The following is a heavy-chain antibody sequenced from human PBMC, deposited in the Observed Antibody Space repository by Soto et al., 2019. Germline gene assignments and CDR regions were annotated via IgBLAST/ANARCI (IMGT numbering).Heavy chain of an antibody. J-gene: IGHJ4*01. D-gene: IGHD6-19*01. V-gene: IGHV1-8*01. CDR2: MNPKSGNT. Sequence: QVQLVQSGAEVKKPGASVKVSCKASGYTFTSYDINWVRQATGQGLEWMGWMNPKSGNTGYAQKLTDRVTTTRNTALSTAYMELSHLRSEYTAVYYGGREYSSGWSKDWGQGTLVTVSS. CDR3: GREYSSGWSKD. CDR1: GYTFTSYD.